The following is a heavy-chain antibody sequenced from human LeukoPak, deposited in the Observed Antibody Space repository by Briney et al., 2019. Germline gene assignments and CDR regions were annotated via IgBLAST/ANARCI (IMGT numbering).Heavy chain of an antibody. V-gene: IGHV3-30*03. CDR2: LYMNDNT. CDR3: VREDLGIGY. D-gene: IGHD3-3*01. CDR1: GFTFSKYG. J-gene: IGHJ4*01. Sequence: GGSLRLSCVTTGFTFSKYGMHWVRQAPGKGLESVSILYMNDNTYYADSVKGRFTISRDSSKKTLYLQMSSLRAEDTAVYYCVREDLGIGYWGHGTLVTVS.